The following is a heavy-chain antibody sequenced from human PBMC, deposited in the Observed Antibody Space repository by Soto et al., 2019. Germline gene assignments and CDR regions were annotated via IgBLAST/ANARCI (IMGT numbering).Heavy chain of an antibody. D-gene: IGHD6-25*01. J-gene: IGHJ6*02. Sequence: QVQLVQSGAEVKKPGSSVKVSCKASGGTFSSYAISWVRQAPGQGLEWMGGIIPIFGTANYAQKFQGRVTIXXAXSXXAAYMELSSLRSEDTAVYYCARGRQVHYYYYGMDVWGQGTTVTVS. V-gene: IGHV1-69*12. CDR3: ARGRQVHYYYYGMDV. CDR2: IIPIFGTA. CDR1: GGTFSSYA.